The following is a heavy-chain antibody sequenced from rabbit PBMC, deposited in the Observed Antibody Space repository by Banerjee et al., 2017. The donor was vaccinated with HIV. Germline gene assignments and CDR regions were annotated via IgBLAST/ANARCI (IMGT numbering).Heavy chain of an antibody. V-gene: IGHV1S40*01. CDR1: GFTLSSYW. Sequence: QSLEESGGDLVKPGASLTLTCTASGFTLSSYWMCWVRQAPGKGLEWIACIYAGSSGSAYYASWAKGRFTISKASSTTVTLQMTSLTAADTATYFCAKSLGSYVVYGYNGMDLWGPGTLVTVS. CDR2: IYAGSSGSA. D-gene: IGHD3-1*01. J-gene: IGHJ6*01. CDR3: AKSLGSYVVYGYNGMDL.